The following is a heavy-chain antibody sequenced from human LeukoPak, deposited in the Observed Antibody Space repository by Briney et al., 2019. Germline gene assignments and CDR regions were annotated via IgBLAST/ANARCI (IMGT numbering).Heavy chain of an antibody. CDR2: IIPIFGTA. Sequence: ASVKVSCKASGYTFTGYYMHWVRQAPGQGLEWMGGIIPIFGTANYAQKFQGRVTITADKSTSTAYMELSSLRSEDTAVYYCARALSNYYDSSGYYPDAFDIWGQGTMVTVSS. J-gene: IGHJ3*02. CDR1: GYTFTGYY. D-gene: IGHD3-22*01. CDR3: ARALSNYYDSSGYYPDAFDI. V-gene: IGHV1-69*06.